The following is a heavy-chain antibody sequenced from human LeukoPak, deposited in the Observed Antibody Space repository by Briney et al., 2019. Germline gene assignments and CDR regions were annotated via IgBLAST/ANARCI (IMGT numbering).Heavy chain of an antibody. D-gene: IGHD3-10*01. Sequence: ASVEVSCKASGYTFTSYAMNWVRQAPGQGLEWMGWINTNTGNPTYAQGFTGRFVFSLDTSVSTAYLQISSLKAEDTAVYYCARVATMVRGVIPTLRYWGQGTLVTVSS. CDR1: GYTFTSYA. CDR2: INTNTGNP. V-gene: IGHV7-4-1*02. J-gene: IGHJ4*02. CDR3: ARVATMVRGVIPTLRY.